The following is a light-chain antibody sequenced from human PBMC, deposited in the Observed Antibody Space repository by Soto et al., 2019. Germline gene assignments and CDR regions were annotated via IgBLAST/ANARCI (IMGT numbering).Light chain of an antibody. V-gene: IGKV3D-7*01. CDR2: GAS. J-gene: IGKJ4*01. Sequence: EIVMTQSPATLSLYPGERATLSCRASQSVSSSYLSWYQQKPGQAPRLLIYGASTRATGIPARFSGSGSGTDFTLTISSLQPEDFAVYYCQQDYNLLTFGGGTKVDIK. CDR1: QSVSSSY. CDR3: QQDYNLLT.